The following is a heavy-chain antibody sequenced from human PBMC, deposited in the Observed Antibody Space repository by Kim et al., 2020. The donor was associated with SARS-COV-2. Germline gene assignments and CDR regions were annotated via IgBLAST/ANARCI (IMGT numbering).Heavy chain of an antibody. J-gene: IGHJ6*02. V-gene: IGHV3-9*01. CDR1: GFTFDDYA. Sequence: GGSLRLSCAASGFTFDDYAMHWVRQAPGKGLEWVSGISLNSGSIGYADSVKGRFTISRDNAKNSLYLQMNSLRAEDTALYYCAKDFETYYYGSGSYRYYYGMDVWGQGTTVTVSS. CDR2: ISLNSGSI. CDR3: AKDFETYYYGSGSYRYYYGMDV. D-gene: IGHD3-10*01.